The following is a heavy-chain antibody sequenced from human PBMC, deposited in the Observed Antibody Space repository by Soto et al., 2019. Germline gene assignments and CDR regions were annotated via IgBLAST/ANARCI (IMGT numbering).Heavy chain of an antibody. Sequence: QVHLVQSGPEVKKPGASVKVSCKASGYTFNTYGITWVRQAPGQGLEWMAWINAYNGNRIYAQNFQGRVTVTTDTSTSAAYMKLMSLTSDATRVYFGARDRDRVADIWGLWTMVNVPS. CDR1: GYTFNTYG. CDR3: ARDRDRVADI. CDR2: INAYNGNR. V-gene: IGHV1-18*01. J-gene: IGHJ3*02. D-gene: IGHD2-15*01.